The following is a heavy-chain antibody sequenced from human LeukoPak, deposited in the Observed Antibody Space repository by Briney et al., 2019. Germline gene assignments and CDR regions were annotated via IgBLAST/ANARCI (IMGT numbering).Heavy chain of an antibody. CDR3: ARAPMVRGTKLNYYMDV. J-gene: IGHJ6*03. CDR2: IYTSGST. D-gene: IGHD3-10*01. V-gene: IGHV4-4*07. CDR1: GGSISSYY. Sequence: KPSETLSLTCTVSGGSISSYYWSWIRQPAGKGLEWIGRIYTSGSTNYNPSLKSRVTMSVDTSKKQFSLKLSSVTAADTAVYYCARAPMVRGTKLNYYMDVWGKGTTVTVSS.